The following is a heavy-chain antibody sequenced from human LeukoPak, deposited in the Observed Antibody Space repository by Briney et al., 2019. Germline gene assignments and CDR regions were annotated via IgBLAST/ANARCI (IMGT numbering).Heavy chain of an antibody. D-gene: IGHD2-2*01. J-gene: IGHJ6*02. CDR3: AKESYCSSTSCYPDYYYGMDV. CDR2: ISWNSGRI. V-gene: IGHV3-9*01. Sequence: GRSLRLSCAASGFTFDDYAMHWVRQAPGKGLEWVSGISWNSGRIGYADSVKGRFTISRDNAKNSLYLQMNSLRAEDTALYYCAKESYCSSTSCYPDYYYGMDVWGQGTTVTVSS. CDR1: GFTFDDYA.